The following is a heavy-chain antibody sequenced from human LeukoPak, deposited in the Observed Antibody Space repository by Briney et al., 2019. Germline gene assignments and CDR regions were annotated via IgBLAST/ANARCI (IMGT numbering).Heavy chain of an antibody. J-gene: IGHJ6*03. CDR1: GGSISSYY. CDR3: AGTVAGTGYYYYMDV. CDR2: IYYSGST. D-gene: IGHD6-19*01. Sequence: SETLSLTCTVSGGSISSYYWSWIRQPPGKGLEWIGYIYYSGSTNYNPSLKSRVTISVDTSKDQFSLKLSSVTAADTAVYYCAGTVAGTGYYYYMDVWGKGTTVTISS. V-gene: IGHV4-59*12.